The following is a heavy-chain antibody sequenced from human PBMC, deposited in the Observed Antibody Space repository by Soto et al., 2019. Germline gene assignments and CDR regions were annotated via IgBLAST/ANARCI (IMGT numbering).Heavy chain of an antibody. V-gene: IGHV1-8*01. CDR1: GYTFTTYD. D-gene: IGHD3-3*01. CDR2: MDPSSGSA. CDR3: TRGHGNHPRGFYTTD. Sequence: ASVKVSCKASGYTFTTYDINWVRQATGQGLEWMGWMDPSSGSAGYAQKFQGRVIMTRNTSINTAYLELSSLRSEDTAVYYCTRGHGNHPRGFYTTDWGQGAQVTVSS. J-gene: IGHJ4*02.